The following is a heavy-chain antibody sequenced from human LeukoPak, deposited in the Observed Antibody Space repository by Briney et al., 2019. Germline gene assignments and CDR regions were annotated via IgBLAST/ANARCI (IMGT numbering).Heavy chain of an antibody. J-gene: IGHJ6*03. CDR1: GFTVSSNY. Sequence: GGSLRLSCAASGFTVSSNYMSWVRQAPGKGLEWVSVIYSGGSTYYADSVKGRFTISRDNSKNTLYLQMNSLRAEDTAVYYCARAPSYSSSWYPYYYYYYYMDVWGKGTTVTVSS. D-gene: IGHD6-13*01. CDR3: ARAPSYSSSWYPYYYYYYYMDV. V-gene: IGHV3-53*01. CDR2: IYSGGST.